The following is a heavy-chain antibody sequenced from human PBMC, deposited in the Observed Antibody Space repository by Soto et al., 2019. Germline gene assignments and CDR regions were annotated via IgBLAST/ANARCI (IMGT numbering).Heavy chain of an antibody. CDR3: AREGYCSGGSCYYYYYYGMDV. CDR2: ISAYNGNT. D-gene: IGHD2-15*01. J-gene: IGHJ6*02. CDR1: GYTFTSYG. Sequence: QVQLVQSGADVKKPGASVKVSCKASGYTFTSYGISWVRQAPGQGLEWMGWISAYNGNTNYAQKLQGRVTMTTDTPTSTAYMELRSLRSDDTAVYYCAREGYCSGGSCYYYYYYGMDVWGQGTTVTVSS. V-gene: IGHV1-18*01.